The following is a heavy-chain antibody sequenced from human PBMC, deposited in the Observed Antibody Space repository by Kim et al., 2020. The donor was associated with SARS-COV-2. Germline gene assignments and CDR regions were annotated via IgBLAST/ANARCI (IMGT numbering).Heavy chain of an antibody. CDR2: INPSGGST. J-gene: IGHJ4*02. CDR3: ALLVEMATMGYNLDY. Sequence: ASVKVSCKASGYTFTSYYMHWVRQAPGQGLEWMGIINPSGGSTSYAQKFQGRVTMTRDTSTSTVYMELSSLRSEDTAVYYCALLVEMATMGYNLDYWGQGTLVTVSS. CDR1: GYTFTSYY. V-gene: IGHV1-46*03. D-gene: IGHD5-12*01.